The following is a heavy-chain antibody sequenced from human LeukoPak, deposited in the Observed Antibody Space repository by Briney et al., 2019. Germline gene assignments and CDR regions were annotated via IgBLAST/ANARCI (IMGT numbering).Heavy chain of an antibody. CDR1: GFTFTTYW. CDR2: INQDGIEK. Sequence: GGSLRLSCAASGFTFTTYWMSWVRQAPGKGLEWVANINQDGIEKYYVASVRGRLTISRDNAKNSIYVQMNSLRAEDAAVYYCARGFDGYYGFDLWGQGTMVTVSS. J-gene: IGHJ3*01. CDR3: ARGFDGYYGFDL. V-gene: IGHV3-7*05. D-gene: IGHD5-24*01.